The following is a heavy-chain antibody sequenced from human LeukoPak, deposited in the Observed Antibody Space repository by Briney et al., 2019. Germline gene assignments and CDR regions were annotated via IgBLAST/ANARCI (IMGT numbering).Heavy chain of an antibody. CDR3: ARAAAAGTIRYNWFDP. D-gene: IGHD6-13*01. CDR1: GGSFSGYY. Sequence: SETLSLTCAVYGGSFSGYYWSWIRQPPGKGLEWIGEINHSGSTNYNPSLKSRVTISVDTSKNQFPLKLSSVTAADTAVYYCARAAAAGTIRYNWFDPWGQGTLVTVSS. V-gene: IGHV4-34*01. J-gene: IGHJ5*02. CDR2: INHSGST.